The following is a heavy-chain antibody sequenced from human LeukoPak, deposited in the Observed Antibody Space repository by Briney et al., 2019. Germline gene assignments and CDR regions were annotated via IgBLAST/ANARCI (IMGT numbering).Heavy chain of an antibody. CDR2: INPNSGGT. V-gene: IGHV1-2*02. Sequence: ASVKVSCKASGYTFTGYYMHWVRQAPGQGLEWMGWINPNSGGTNYAQKFQGRVTMTRDTSISTAYMELSRLRSEDTAVYYCARGGYDSSGYYFTFDYWGQGTLVTVSS. D-gene: IGHD3-22*01. J-gene: IGHJ4*02. CDR3: ARGGYDSSGYYFTFDY. CDR1: GYTFTGYY.